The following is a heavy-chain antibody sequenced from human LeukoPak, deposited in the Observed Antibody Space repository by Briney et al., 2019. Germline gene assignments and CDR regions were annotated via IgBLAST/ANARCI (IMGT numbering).Heavy chain of an antibody. D-gene: IGHD6-13*01. V-gene: IGHV3-23*01. CDR2: ISGSGDST. Sequence: GGSLRLSCAASGFTFSSYAMSWVRKAPGKGLEWVSAISGSGDSTYYGDSVKGRCTISRDNSKNTLYLQMNSLRAEDTAVYYCAKTRLLDSSSWSHGDYWGQGTLVTVSS. J-gene: IGHJ4*02. CDR1: GFTFSSYA. CDR3: AKTRLLDSSSWSHGDY.